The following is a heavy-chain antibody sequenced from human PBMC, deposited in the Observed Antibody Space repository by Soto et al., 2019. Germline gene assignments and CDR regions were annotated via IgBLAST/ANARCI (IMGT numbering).Heavy chain of an antibody. CDR2: IVVGSGNT. D-gene: IGHD3-3*01. CDR3: AADGSFWSGYYRFDX. Sequence: SVKVSCKASGFTFTSSAVQWVRQARGQRLEWIGWIVVGSGNTNYAQKFQERVTITRDMSTSTAHMELSSLRSEDTAVYYCAADGSFWSGYYRFDXWAQGTLVTVSS. CDR1: GFTFTSSA. V-gene: IGHV1-58*01. J-gene: IGHJ4*02.